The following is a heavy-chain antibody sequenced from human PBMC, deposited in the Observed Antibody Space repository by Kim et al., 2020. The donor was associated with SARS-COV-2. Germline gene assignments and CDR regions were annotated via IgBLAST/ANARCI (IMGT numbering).Heavy chain of an antibody. Sequence: GGSLRLSCAASGFTFSDYTMDWVRQAPGRGLEWVSYINNDGTVMYYGDSVKGRFTISRDNSENSLFLQMNSLRDDDTAVYYCARVYCSSSRCYAGPDYWGQGTLVTVST. CDR3: ARVYCSSSRCYAGPDY. CDR1: GFTFSDYT. J-gene: IGHJ4*02. D-gene: IGHD2-2*01. CDR2: INNDGTVM. V-gene: IGHV3-48*02.